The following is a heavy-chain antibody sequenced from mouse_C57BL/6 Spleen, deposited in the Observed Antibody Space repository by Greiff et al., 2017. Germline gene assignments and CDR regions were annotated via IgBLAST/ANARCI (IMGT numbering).Heavy chain of an antibody. V-gene: IGHV5-17*01. Sequence: EVMLVESGGGLVKPGGSLKLSCAASGFTFSDYGMHWVRQAPEKGLEWVAYISSGSSTIYYADTVKGRFTISRDNAKNTLFLQMTSLRSEDTAMYYCARSYYYGSSSYFDYWGQGTTLTVSS. D-gene: IGHD1-1*01. CDR3: ARSYYYGSSSYFDY. J-gene: IGHJ2*01. CDR2: ISSGSSTI. CDR1: GFTFSDYG.